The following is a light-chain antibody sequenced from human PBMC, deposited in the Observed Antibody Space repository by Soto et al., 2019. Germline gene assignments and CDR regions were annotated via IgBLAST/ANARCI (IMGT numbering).Light chain of an antibody. CDR3: SSYTSSSTLP. CDR2: DVS. Sequence: QSVLTQPASVSGSPGQSITISCTGTSSDVGGYNYVSWYQQHTGKAPKLMIYDVSNRPSGVSNRFSGSKSGNTASLTISGLQAEDEADYYCSSYTSSSTLPFGTGTKVTVL. V-gene: IGLV2-14*01. J-gene: IGLJ1*01. CDR1: SSDVGGYNY.